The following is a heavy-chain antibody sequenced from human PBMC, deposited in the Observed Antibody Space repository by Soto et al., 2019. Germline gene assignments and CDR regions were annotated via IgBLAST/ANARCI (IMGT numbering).Heavy chain of an antibody. CDR2: ISAYNGNT. V-gene: IGHV1-18*04. Sequence: ASVKVSCKASGYTFTSYGISWVRQAPGQGLEWMGWISAYNGNTNYAQKLQGRVTMTTDTSTSTAYMELRSLRSDDTAVYYCARDSGLAAPYYYYYGMDVWRQGTTVTVSS. J-gene: IGHJ6*02. CDR1: GYTFTSYG. CDR3: ARDSGLAAPYYYYYGMDV. D-gene: IGHD6-13*01.